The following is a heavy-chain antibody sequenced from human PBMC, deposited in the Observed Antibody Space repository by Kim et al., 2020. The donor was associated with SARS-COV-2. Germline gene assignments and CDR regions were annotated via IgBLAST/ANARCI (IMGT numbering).Heavy chain of an antibody. Sequence: GGSLRLFCAASGFTFSSHAMSWVRQASGKGLEWVSSISDSGGSTYYADSVKGRFTISRDDSKSTLYLQMNSLRVDDTAVYYCTKDPPWFDPWGQGTLVTVSS. V-gene: IGHV3-23*01. CDR3: TKDPPWFDP. CDR2: ISDSGGST. J-gene: IGHJ5*02. CDR1: GFTFSSHA.